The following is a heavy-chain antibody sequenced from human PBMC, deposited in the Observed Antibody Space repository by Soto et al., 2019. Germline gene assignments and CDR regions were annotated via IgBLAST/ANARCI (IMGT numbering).Heavy chain of an antibody. Sequence: GGSLRLSCAASGFTFSSYGMHWVRQAPGKGLEWVAVISYDGSNKYYADSVKGRFTISRDNSKNTLYLQMNSLRAEDTAVYYCAKERMELPHYSGQGTLGTLSS. D-gene: IGHD1-7*01. J-gene: IGHJ4*02. CDR1: GFTFSSYG. CDR2: ISYDGSNK. CDR3: AKERMELPHY. V-gene: IGHV3-30*18.